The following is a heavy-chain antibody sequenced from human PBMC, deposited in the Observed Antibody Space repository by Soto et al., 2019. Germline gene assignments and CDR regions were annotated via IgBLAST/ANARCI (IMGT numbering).Heavy chain of an antibody. D-gene: IGHD5-18*01. V-gene: IGHV3-23*01. J-gene: IGHJ4*02. CDR2: ISGSGGVT. Sequence: GGSLRLSCTASGFSFNSNAMSWVRQAPGKGLEWVSVISGSGGVTFYADSVKGRFFISRDNSKNTMFLQMNSLRADDTALYYCAKLTNTGNNVRAYWGEGTLVTVSS. CDR1: GFSFNSNA. CDR3: AKLTNTGNNVRAY.